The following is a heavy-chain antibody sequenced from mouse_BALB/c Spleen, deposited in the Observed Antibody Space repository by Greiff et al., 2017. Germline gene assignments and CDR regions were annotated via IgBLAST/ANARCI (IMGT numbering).Heavy chain of an antibody. CDR3: ASRGLGRGALDY. CDR2: ISTYYGDA. CDR1: GYTFTDYA. V-gene: IGHV1S137*01. D-gene: IGHD4-1*01. J-gene: IGHJ2*01. Sequence: QVQLQQSGAELVRPGVSVKISCKGSGYTFTDYAMHWVKQSHAKSLEWIGVISTYYGDASYNQKFKGKATMTVDKSSSTAYMELARLTSEDSAIYYCASRGLGRGALDYWGQGTTLTVSS.